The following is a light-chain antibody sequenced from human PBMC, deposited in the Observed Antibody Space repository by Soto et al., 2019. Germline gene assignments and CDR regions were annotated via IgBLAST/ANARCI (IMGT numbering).Light chain of an antibody. V-gene: IGKV1-27*01. CDR3: QQYNSAPRFT. Sequence: DIQMTQSPSTLSASVGDRVTIACRASQGIGDYLAWYQQKPGKVPKLLIYAASTLQSGVPSRFSGSGSGTDFTLTISSLQPEDIATYYCQQYNSAPRFTFGPGTKVGYQ. CDR1: QGIGDY. J-gene: IGKJ3*01. CDR2: AAS.